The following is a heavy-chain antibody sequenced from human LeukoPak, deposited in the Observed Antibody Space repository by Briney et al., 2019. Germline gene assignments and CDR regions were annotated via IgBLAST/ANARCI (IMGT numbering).Heavy chain of an antibody. D-gene: IGHD3-22*01. CDR1: GYSFSSYW. CDR2: IYPGGSET. J-gene: IGHJ4*02. V-gene: IGHV5-51*01. Sequence: GESLKISCKGLGYSFSSYWNAWVRQRPGKGLEWMGIIYPGGSETRYDPSFQGQVTISADSSTSTAYLQWSSLRASDTAMYYCARHHYDSSGYYPDYWGQGTLVTVSS. CDR3: ARHHYDSSGYYPDY.